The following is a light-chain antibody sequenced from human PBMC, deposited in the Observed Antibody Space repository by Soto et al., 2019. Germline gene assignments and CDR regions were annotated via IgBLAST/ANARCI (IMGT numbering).Light chain of an antibody. V-gene: IGKV1-39*01. CDR2: AAS. CDR3: HQSYRTPVT. Sequence: DIQMTQSPSSLSASVGDRLSVACRASQTINIHLNWYQQKSGKAPKFLIYAASNLQSGVPSRFSGGGSGTDFTLTITGLQPEDSATYYCHQSYRTPVTFGGGTKVDIK. J-gene: IGKJ4*01. CDR1: QTINIH.